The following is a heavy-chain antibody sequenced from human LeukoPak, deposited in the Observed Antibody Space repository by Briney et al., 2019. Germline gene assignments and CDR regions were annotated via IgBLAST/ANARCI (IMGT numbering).Heavy chain of an antibody. Sequence: GGSLRLSCAVSGFTFSFYEMNWVRQAPGKGLEWVSYISRSGSDIYYADSVEGRFTISRDNAKNSLYLQMNSLRAEDTAVYYCARGRIYSSGSHDASDIWGQGTMVTVSS. CDR1: GFTFSFYE. J-gene: IGHJ3*02. CDR2: ISRSGSDI. V-gene: IGHV3-48*03. CDR3: ARGRIYSSGSHDASDI. D-gene: IGHD6-19*01.